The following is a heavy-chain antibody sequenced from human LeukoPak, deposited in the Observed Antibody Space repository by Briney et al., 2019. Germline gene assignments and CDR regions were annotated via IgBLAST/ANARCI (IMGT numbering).Heavy chain of an antibody. D-gene: IGHD6-19*01. CDR1: GFTFSRYG. J-gene: IGHJ6*02. CDR2: ISFDGNIE. CDR3: AKEVNGWQRYYYYGMDV. Sequence: QAGGSLRLSCAASGFTFSRYGMHWVRQAPGKGLEWVAVISFDGNIEFCADSVKGRFTISRDNSKNTLYLQMNSLRAEDTAVYYCAKEVNGWQRYYYYGMDVWGQGTTVTVSS. V-gene: IGHV3-30*18.